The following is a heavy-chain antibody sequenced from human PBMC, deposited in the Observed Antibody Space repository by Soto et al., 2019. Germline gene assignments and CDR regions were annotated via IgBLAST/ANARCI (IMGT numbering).Heavy chain of an antibody. J-gene: IGHJ3*02. D-gene: IGHD2-2*01. CDR3: AKGVVPAAVNDAFDI. CDR2: ISYDGSNK. Sequence: VQLLESGGGLVQPGESLRLSCAASGFTFSSYGMHWVRQAPGKGLEWVAVISYDGSNKYYADSVKGRFTISRDNSKNTLYLQMNSLRAEDTAVYYCAKGVVPAAVNDAFDIWGQGTMVTVSS. V-gene: IGHV3-30*18. CDR1: GFTFSSYG.